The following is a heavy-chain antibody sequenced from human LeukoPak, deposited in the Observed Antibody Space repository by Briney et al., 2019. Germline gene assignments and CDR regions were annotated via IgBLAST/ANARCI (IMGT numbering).Heavy chain of an antibody. CDR2: IGGPAET. D-gene: IGHD3-16*01. CDR3: AKDWTSHNGVYDCLDF. J-gene: IGHJ4*02. CDR1: GFAFGVHA. Sequence: QPGRSLRLSCAASGFAFGVHAMTWVRQAPGKGPEWVATIGGPAETFYAASVKGRFNISRDNSRNTLYLQMNSLRAEDSALYYCAKDWTSHNGVYDCLDFWGQGTQVTVSS. V-gene: IGHV3-23*01.